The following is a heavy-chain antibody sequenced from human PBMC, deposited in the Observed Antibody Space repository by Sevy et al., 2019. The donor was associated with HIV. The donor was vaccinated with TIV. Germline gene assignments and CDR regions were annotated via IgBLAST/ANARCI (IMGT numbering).Heavy chain of an antibody. CDR2: VFYFGST. Sequence: SETLSLICSVSGASVSAANDYWSWIRQPPGKGLEWIGNVFYFGSTNYNPSLKSRVTISLDTSKKQFSLKLNSVTAADTAGDYCARDQYYAIGTGLYAMDVWGQGTTVTVSS. CDR1: GASVSAANDY. D-gene: IGHD3-9*01. J-gene: IGHJ6*02. CDR3: ARDQYYAIGTGLYAMDV. V-gene: IGHV4-61*01.